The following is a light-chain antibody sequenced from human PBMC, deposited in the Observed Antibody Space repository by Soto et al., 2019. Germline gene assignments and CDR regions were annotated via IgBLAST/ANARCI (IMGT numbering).Light chain of an antibody. CDR1: QSVSNY. V-gene: IGKV3-11*01. CDR2: DAS. CDR3: QQRSNWPLLT. Sequence: EIVLTQSPATLSLSPGERATLSCRASQSVSNYLACYQQKPGQAPRLLIYDASNRATGIPARFSGSRSGTDFTLTISILEPEDFSVYYCQQRSNWPLLTFGGGTKVEFK. J-gene: IGKJ4*01.